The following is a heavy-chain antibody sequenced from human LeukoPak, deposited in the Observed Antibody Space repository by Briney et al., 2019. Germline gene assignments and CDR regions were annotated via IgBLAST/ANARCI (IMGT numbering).Heavy chain of an antibody. CDR1: GGSISSYY. CDR2: IYTSGST. Sequence: SQTLSPTCTVSGGSISSYYWSWIRQPAGKGLEWIGRIYTSGSTNSNPSFKSRFTMSVDTSKNQFSLKLSSVTAADTAVYYCARTIRGGHRAFDIWGQGTMVTVSS. V-gene: IGHV4-4*07. CDR3: ARTIRGGHRAFDI. D-gene: IGHD3-16*01. J-gene: IGHJ3*02.